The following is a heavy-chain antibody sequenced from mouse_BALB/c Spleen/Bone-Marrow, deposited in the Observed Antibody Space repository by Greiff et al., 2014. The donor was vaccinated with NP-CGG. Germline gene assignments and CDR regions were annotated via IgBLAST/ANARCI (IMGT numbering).Heavy chain of an antibody. J-gene: IGHJ4*01. CDR2: ISDGGNYS. CDR3: ARSRMRYGAMDY. D-gene: IGHD2-10*02. Sequence: EVNLVESGGGLVKPGGSLKLSCAASGFTFSDYYICWLRQTPEKRLEWVATISDGGNYSYYPDSVKGRFTISRDNAKNNLYLQMSSLKSEDTAMYYCARSRMRYGAMDYWGQGTSVTVFS. CDR1: GFTFSDYY. V-gene: IGHV5-4*02.